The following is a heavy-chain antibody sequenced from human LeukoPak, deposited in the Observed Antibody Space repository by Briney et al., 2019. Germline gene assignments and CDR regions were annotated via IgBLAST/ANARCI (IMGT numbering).Heavy chain of an antibody. CDR2: ISYDGSNK. D-gene: IGHD6-13*01. J-gene: IGHJ1*01. Sequence: PGGSLRLSCAASGFTFSSYGMHWVRQAPGKGLEWVAVISYDGSNKYYADSVKGRFTISRDNSKNTLYLQMNSLRAEDTAVYYCAKVSHGGSSSWLLLAEYFQHWGQGTLVTVSS. CDR1: GFTFSSYG. CDR3: AKVSHGGSSSWLLLAEYFQH. V-gene: IGHV3-30*18.